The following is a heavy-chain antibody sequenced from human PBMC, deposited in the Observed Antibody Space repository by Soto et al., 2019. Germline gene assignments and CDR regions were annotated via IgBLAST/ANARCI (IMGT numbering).Heavy chain of an antibody. Sequence: QLQLQESGPGLVKPSETLSLTCTVSGGSISSSSYYWGWIRQPPGKGLEWIGSIYYSGSTYYNPSLKSRVTISVDTSKNQFSLKLSSVTAADTAVYYCARQRHRIYLFGYWGQGTLVTVSS. CDR3: ARQRHRIYLFGY. V-gene: IGHV4-39*01. J-gene: IGHJ4*02. CDR2: IYYSGST. D-gene: IGHD2-2*02. CDR1: GGSISSSSYY.